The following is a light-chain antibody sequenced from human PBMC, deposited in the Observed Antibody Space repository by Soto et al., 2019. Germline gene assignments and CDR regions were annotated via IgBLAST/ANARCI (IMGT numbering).Light chain of an antibody. J-gene: IGKJ1*01. CDR1: QSVSSSY. CDR2: GAS. V-gene: IGKV3-20*01. CDR3: QQDGSAPRT. Sequence: EIVVTLSPCTLSLSPGERATLSCRASQSVSSSYLAWYQQKPGQAPRLLIYGASSRATGIPDRFSGSGSGTDFTLTISRLEPEDFAVYYCQQDGSAPRTFGQGTKVDIK.